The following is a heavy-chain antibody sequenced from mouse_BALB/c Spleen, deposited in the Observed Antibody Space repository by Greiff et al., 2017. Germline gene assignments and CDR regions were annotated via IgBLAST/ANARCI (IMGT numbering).Heavy chain of an antibody. CDR3: ARQETASY. V-gene: IGHV5-9-3*01. Sequence: EVMLVESGGGLVKPGGSLKLSCAASGFTFSSYAMSWVRQTPEKRLEWVATISSGGSYTYYPDSVKGRFTISRDNAKNTLYLQMSSLRSEDTAMYYCARQETASYWGQGTLVTVSA. CDR2: ISSGGSYT. CDR1: GFTFSSYA. J-gene: IGHJ3*01.